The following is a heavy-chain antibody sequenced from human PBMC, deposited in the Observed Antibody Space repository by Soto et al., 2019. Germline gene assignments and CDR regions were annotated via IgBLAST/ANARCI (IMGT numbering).Heavy chain of an antibody. CDR1: GGSISSYY. J-gene: IGHJ5*02. CDR2: IYYSGST. V-gene: IGHV4-59*01. CDR3: ARVSGYYDFWSGYYIRGGWPKWFDP. Sequence: SETLSLTCTVSGGSISSYYWSWIRQPPVKGLGWIGCIYYSGSTNYNPSLKSRVTISVDTSKNQFSLKLSSVTAADTAVYYCARVSGYYDFWSGYYIRGGWPKWFDPWGQGTLVTVS. D-gene: IGHD3-3*01.